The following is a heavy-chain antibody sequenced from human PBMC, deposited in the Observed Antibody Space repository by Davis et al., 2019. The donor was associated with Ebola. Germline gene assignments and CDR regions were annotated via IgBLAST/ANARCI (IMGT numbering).Heavy chain of an antibody. CDR3: AREEGYCSGGSCYSGYFDY. Sequence: GESLKISCAASGFTFSSYGLHWVRQAPGKGLEWLAVISYDGTNKYYADSVRGRFTISRDYSKNTLYLQMNSLRAEDTAVYYCAREEGYCSGGSCYSGYFDYWGQGTLVTVSS. D-gene: IGHD2-15*01. CDR2: ISYDGTNK. J-gene: IGHJ4*02. V-gene: IGHV3-30*03. CDR1: GFTFSSYG.